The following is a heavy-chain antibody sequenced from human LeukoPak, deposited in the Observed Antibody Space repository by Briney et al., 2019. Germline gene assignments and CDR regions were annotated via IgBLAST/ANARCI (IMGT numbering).Heavy chain of an antibody. CDR1: GFTFNSYA. V-gene: IGHV3-30-3*01. CDR3: ASEGRPV. CDR2: ISYDGSNK. Sequence: PGRSLRLSCAASGFTFNSYAMHWVRQAPGKGLEWVAVISYDGSNKYYADSVKGRFTISRDNSKNTLCVQMNSLRVEDTAVYYCASEGRPVWGQGTLVTVSS. J-gene: IGHJ4*02.